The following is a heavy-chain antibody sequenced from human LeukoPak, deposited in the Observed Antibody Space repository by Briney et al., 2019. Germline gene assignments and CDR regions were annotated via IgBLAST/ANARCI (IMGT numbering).Heavy chain of an antibody. CDR3: ASVLNYYDSSQN. Sequence: GGSLRLSCAASGFTFSSYWMSWVRQAPGKGLEWVANIKQDGSEKYYVNSVKGRFTISRDNAKNSLYLQMNSLRAEDTAVYYCASVLNYYDSSQNWGQGTLVTVSS. CDR1: GFTFSSYW. D-gene: IGHD3-22*01. J-gene: IGHJ4*02. CDR2: IKQDGSEK. V-gene: IGHV3-7*01.